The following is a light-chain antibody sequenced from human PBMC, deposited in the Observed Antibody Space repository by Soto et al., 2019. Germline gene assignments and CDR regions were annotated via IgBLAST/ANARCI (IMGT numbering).Light chain of an antibody. CDR1: QSVSSN. V-gene: IGKV3-15*01. J-gene: IGKJ1*01. CDR2: GAS. CDR3: QQYNNWPRT. Sequence: EIILTKSPDTLSLSPGERATLSCRASQSVSSNLAWYQQKPGQAPRLLIYGASTRATGIPARFSGSGSGTEFTLTISSLRSEDFAVYYCQQYNNWPRTFGQGTKVDIK.